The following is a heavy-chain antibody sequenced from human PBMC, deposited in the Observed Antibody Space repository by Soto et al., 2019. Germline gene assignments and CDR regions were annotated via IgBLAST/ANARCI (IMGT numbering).Heavy chain of an antibody. CDR1: GFNFSRYW. CDR2: INSDGSRT. Sequence: LRLSCSASGFNFSRYWTHWVRQVPGRGLVWVSHINSDGSRTTYADSVKGRFTISRDNAKNTLYLQMNSLRAEDTAVYYCARDLSSCSSARCYSYYYGMDVWGQGTTVTVSS. V-gene: IGHV3-74*01. J-gene: IGHJ6*02. D-gene: IGHD2-2*01. CDR3: ARDLSSCSSARCYSYYYGMDV.